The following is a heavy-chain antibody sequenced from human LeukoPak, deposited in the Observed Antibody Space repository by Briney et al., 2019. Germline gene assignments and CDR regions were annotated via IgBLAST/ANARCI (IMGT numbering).Heavy chain of an antibody. CDR3: ARVARSTTYYYGSGSYPVDAFDI. CDR2: IIPILSQS. Sequence: SVKVSCKASGGTFSTYSINWMRQAPGQGLEWMGRIIPILSQSNYAQKFQGRVTITADESTSTAYMELSSLRSEDTAVYYCARVARSTTYYYGSGSYPVDAFDIWGQGTMVTVSS. J-gene: IGHJ3*02. V-gene: IGHV1-69*11. CDR1: GGTFSTYS. D-gene: IGHD3-10*01.